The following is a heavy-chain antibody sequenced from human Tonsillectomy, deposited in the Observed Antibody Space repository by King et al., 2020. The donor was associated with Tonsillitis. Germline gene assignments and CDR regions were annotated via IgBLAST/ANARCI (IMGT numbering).Heavy chain of an antibody. J-gene: IGHJ4*02. CDR1: GYSFTSYW. CDR2: IYPGDSDT. D-gene: IGHD3-22*01. CDR3: ARQIGYSDCSGYYYGDY. V-gene: IGHV5-51*01. Sequence: QLVQSGAEVKKPGESLKISCKGSGYSFTSYWIGWVRQMPGKGLEWMGIIYPGDSDTRYSPSFKGQVTISADKSISTAYLQWSSLKASDTAMDYCARQIGYSDCSGYYYGDYWGQGTLVTVSS.